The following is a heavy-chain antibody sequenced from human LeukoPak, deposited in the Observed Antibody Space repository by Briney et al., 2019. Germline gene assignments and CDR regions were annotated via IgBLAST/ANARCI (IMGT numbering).Heavy chain of an antibody. J-gene: IGHJ4*02. V-gene: IGHV3-7*01. D-gene: IGHD3-3*01. Sequence: GGSLRLSCAASGFTVSSNYMSWVRQAPGKGLEWVANIKQDGSEKYYVDSVKGRFTISRDNAKNSLYLQMNSLRAEDTAVYYCARDGSGYWGQGTLVTVSS. CDR2: IKQDGSEK. CDR3: ARDGSGY. CDR1: GFTVSSNY.